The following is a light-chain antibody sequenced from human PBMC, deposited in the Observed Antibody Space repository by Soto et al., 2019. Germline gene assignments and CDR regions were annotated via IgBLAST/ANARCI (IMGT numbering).Light chain of an antibody. CDR3: QQFGTSPRT. CDR2: GAS. V-gene: IGKV3-20*01. Sequence: EIVLTQSPGTLSLFPGARATLSCKASQSVSSVYLAWYQQKPGQAPRLLLYGASSRATGIPDRFSGSGSGTDFTLTISRLEPEDFAVYYCQQFGTSPRTFGQGTKVDIK. J-gene: IGKJ1*01. CDR1: QSVSSVY.